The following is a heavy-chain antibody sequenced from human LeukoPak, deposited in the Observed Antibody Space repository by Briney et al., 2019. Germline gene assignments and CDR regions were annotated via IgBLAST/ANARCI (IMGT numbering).Heavy chain of an antibody. CDR3: ARGSGYSYNEYYFDN. J-gene: IGHJ4*02. D-gene: IGHD5-18*01. V-gene: IGHV4-59*01. Sequence: SETLSLTCTVSGGPLIGSYWSWIRQPPGKGLEWIGYISYSGSTYYNPSLKSRVTISVDTSKNQLSLNLSSVTAADAALYYCARGSGYSYNEYYFDNWGQGTLVTVSS. CDR2: ISYSGST. CDR1: GGPLIGSY.